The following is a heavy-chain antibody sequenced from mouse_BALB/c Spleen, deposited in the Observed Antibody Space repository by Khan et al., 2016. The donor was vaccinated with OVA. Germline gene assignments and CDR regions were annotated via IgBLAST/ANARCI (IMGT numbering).Heavy chain of an antibody. CDR2: INPTTDYT. D-gene: IGHD1-3*01. Sequence: QVQLKQSGAELAKPGASVKMSCKASGYTFTSYWMHWVKQRPGQGLEWIGYINPTTDYTEYNQIFKDKATLTADKSSSTAYMQLSSLTSEDSAVXYWSKRRGSSAWFTYWGQGTLVTVSA. CDR1: GYTFTSYW. V-gene: IGHV1-7*01. J-gene: IGHJ3*01. CDR3: SKRRGSSAWFTY.